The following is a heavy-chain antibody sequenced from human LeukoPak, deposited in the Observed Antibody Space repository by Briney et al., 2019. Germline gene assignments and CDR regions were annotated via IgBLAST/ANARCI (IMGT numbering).Heavy chain of an antibody. V-gene: IGHV3-49*03. CDR3: SRSGGGYDYVDY. CDR1: GFTFGDYA. Sequence: GGSLRLSCTASGFTFGDYAMNWIHQAPGKGLEWVGFIRSKAYGGTPEYAASVKGRFSISRDDSKSIAYLQMNSLKTEDTAVYYCSRSGGGYDYVDYWGQGTLVTVS. J-gene: IGHJ4*02. D-gene: IGHD5-12*01. CDR2: IRSKAYGGTP.